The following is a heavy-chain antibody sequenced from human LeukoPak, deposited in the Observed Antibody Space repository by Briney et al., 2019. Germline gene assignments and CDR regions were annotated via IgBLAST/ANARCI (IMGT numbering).Heavy chain of an antibody. CDR2: IKQDGSEK. V-gene: IGHV3-7*01. CDR1: GFTFSSYW. J-gene: IGHJ4*02. D-gene: IGHD2-21*01. CDR3: ARHVRDTSDSSRRFDY. Sequence: GGSLRLSCAASGFTFSSYWMSWVRQAPGKGLEWVANIKQDGSEKYYVDSVKGRFTISRDNAKNSLYLQMNSLRAEDTAVYYCARHVRDTSDSSRRFDYWGQGSLVTVSS.